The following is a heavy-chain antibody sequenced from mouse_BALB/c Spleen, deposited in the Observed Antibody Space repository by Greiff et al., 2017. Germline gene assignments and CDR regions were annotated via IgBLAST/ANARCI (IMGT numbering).Heavy chain of an antibody. J-gene: IGHJ1*01. V-gene: IGHV1-63*01. D-gene: IGHD1-1*01. CDR2: IYPGSGNT. CDR1: GYAFTNYW. CDR3: AISEYYGSSYYWYFDV. Sequence: QVQLQQSGAELVRPGTSVKISCKASGYAFTNYWLGWVKQRPGHGLEWIGDIYPGSGNTYYSEKFKGKATLTADKSSSTAYLQLSSLTSDDTAVYVCAISEYYGSSYYWYFDVWGAGTTVTVSS.